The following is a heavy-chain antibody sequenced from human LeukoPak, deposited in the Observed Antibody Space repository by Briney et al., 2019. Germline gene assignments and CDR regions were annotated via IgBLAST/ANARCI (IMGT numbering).Heavy chain of an antibody. J-gene: IGHJ4*02. CDR2: INPNSGGT. CDR1: GYTFTGYY. Sequence: GASVKVSCKASGYTFTGYYMHWVRQAPGQGLEWMGWINPNSGGTNYAQKFQGRVTMTRDTSISTAYMELSRLRSDDTAVYYCARDRESYYDSSGYYCFDYWGQGTLVTVSS. D-gene: IGHD3-22*01. CDR3: ARDRESYYDSSGYYCFDY. V-gene: IGHV1-2*02.